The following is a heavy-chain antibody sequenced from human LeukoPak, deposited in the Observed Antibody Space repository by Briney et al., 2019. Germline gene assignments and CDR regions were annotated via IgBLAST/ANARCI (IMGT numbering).Heavy chain of an antibody. Sequence: GGSLRLSCAASGFTFSSYSMNWVRQAPGKGLEWVSSISSSSYIYYADSVKGRFTISRDNAKNSLYLQMNSLRAEDTAVYYCARGDCSGGSCYQDYWGQGTLVTVSS. J-gene: IGHJ4*02. CDR3: ARGDCSGGSCYQDY. CDR2: ISSSSYI. D-gene: IGHD2-15*01. V-gene: IGHV3-21*01. CDR1: GFTFSSYS.